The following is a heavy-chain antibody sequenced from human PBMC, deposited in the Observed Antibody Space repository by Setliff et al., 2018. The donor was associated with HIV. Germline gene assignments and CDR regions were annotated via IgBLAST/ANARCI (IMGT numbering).Heavy chain of an antibody. CDR2: ISSSSSYI. J-gene: IGHJ3*02. D-gene: IGHD3-10*01. V-gene: IGHV3-21*01. Sequence: PGGSLRLSCAASGFTFSSYSMNWVRQAPGKGLEWVSSISSSSSYIYYADSVKGRFTISRDNAKNSLYLQMNGLRAEDTAVYYCARVEPGGSQAFDIWGQGTMVTVSS. CDR1: GFTFSSYS. CDR3: ARVEPGGSQAFDI.